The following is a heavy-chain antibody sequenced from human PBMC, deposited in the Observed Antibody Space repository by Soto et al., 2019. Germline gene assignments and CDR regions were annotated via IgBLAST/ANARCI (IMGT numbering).Heavy chain of an antibody. CDR3: AKDDVQGSSWFRFLDS. V-gene: IGHV3-74*01. CDR2: INSDGSST. D-gene: IGHD6-13*01. J-gene: IGHJ4*02. CDR1: GFTFSSYW. Sequence: PGGSLRLSCAASGFTFSSYWMHWVRQAPGKGLVWVSRINSDGSSTSYADSVKGRFTISRDNPKNSLYLQMNSLKVEDTAVYYCAKDDVQGSSWFRFLDSWGQGTLVTVSS.